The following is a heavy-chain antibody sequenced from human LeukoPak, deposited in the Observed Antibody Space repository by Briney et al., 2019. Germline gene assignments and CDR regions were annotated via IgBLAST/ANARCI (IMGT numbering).Heavy chain of an antibody. CDR2: INPNSGGT. Sequence: ASVQASCQASGYTFSGYDMHWVRQAPGKGHEWMGWINPNSGGTSYAQRFQGRVTMTRDTSSSTAYMEVNSLRSDDTAVYYCVVAGTTFHYLDYWGQGSLVTVSS. CDR3: VVAGTTFHYLDY. CDR1: GYTFSGYD. J-gene: IGHJ4*02. D-gene: IGHD6-19*01. V-gene: IGHV1-2*02.